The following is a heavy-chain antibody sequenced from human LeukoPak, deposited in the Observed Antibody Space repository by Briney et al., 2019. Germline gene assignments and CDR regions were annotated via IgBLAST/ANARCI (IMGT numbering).Heavy chain of an antibody. J-gene: IGHJ4*02. D-gene: IGHD1-7*01. CDR2: YYSGST. V-gene: IGHV4-59*01. CDR1: GDSISDYY. Sequence: TETLSLTCTISGDSISDYYWSWIRQAPGKGLEWIGYYYSGSTSYNPSLEGRVTISFDTSKKQFSLKLRSMTAADTAVYYCARDWELGYWGRGTLVTVSS. CDR3: ARDWELGY.